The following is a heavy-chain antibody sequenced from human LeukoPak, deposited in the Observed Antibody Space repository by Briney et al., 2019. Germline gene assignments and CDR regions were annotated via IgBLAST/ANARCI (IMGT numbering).Heavy chain of an antibody. D-gene: IGHD5-24*01. V-gene: IGHV4-34*01. CDR2: INHSGST. Sequence: SETLSLTCAVYGGSFSGYYWSWIRQPPGEGLEWIGEINHSGSTNYNPSLKSRVTISVDTSKNQFSLKLSSVTAADTAVYYCARGQERRYYYYYYMDVWGKGTTVTVSS. CDR3: ARGQERRYYYYYYMDV. CDR1: GGSFSGYY. J-gene: IGHJ6*03.